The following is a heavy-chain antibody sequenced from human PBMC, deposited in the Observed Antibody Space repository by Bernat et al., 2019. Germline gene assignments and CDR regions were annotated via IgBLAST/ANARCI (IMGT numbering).Heavy chain of an antibody. CDR3: ARNVRHRYYYYGMDV. J-gene: IGHJ6*02. CDR2: IYYSGST. Sequence: QVQLQESGPGLVKPSETLSLTCTVSGGSISSYYWSWIRQPPGKGLEWIGYIYYSGSTNYNPSLKSRVTISVDTSKNQFSLKLSSVTAADTAAYYCARNVRHRYYYYGMDVWGQGTTVTVSS. V-gene: IGHV4-59*08. D-gene: IGHD2-8*01. CDR1: GGSISSYY.